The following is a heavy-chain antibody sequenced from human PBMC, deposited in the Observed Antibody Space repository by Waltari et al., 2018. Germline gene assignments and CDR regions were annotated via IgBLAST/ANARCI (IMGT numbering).Heavy chain of an antibody. J-gene: IGHJ4*02. CDR3: AKDLRDYSNDY. D-gene: IGHD4-4*01. CDR2: IYGGGSPT. Sequence: EVQLLEAGGGLVQPGGSLRLSCSASGSACRPYAMTWVRQAPGKGLEWVSLIYGGGSPTHYADSVKGRFTISRDDSKNTLFLEMNSLRVEDTAVYYCAKDLRDYSNDYWGQGTLVTVSS. V-gene: IGHV3-23*03. CDR1: GSACRPYA.